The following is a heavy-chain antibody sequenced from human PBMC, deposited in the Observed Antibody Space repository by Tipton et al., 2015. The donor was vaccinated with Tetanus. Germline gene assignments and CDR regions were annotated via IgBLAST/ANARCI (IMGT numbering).Heavy chain of an antibody. CDR3: ARAVRGRDVFDV. Sequence: SLRPSCVGSGFSFNDFAIHWVRQVSGKGLEWVSAVSGAGGSKVYADSVRGRFTISRDNANNSLYLQMSSLRPEDTALYYCARAVRGRDVFDVWGQGTVVTVSS. V-gene: IGHV3-9*01. D-gene: IGHD3-10*01. CDR1: GFSFNDFA. J-gene: IGHJ3*01. CDR2: VSGAGGSK.